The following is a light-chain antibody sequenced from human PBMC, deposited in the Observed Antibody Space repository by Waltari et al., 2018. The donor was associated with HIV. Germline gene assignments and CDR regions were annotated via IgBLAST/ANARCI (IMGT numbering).Light chain of an antibody. CDR3: HQGYTFPQT. CDR1: QTITNY. J-gene: IGKJ1*01. Sequence: DIQMTQSPSSLSASVGDRVTITCRASQTITNYLNWYQQKPGKAPKLLIYAASSLQSGVPSRFSGSGSGTDFTLTISSLQPEDFATYYCHQGYTFPQTFGQGTKVEIK. V-gene: IGKV1-39*01. CDR2: AAS.